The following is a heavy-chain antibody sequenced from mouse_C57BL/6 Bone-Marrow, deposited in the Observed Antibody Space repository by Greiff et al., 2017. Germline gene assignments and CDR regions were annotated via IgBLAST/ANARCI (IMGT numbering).Heavy chain of an antibody. D-gene: IGHD2-5*01. Sequence: VQLVESGAELVKPGASVKMSCKASGYTFTTYPIEWMKQNHGKSLEWIGNFHPYNDDTKYNEKFKGKATLTVEKSSSTVYLELSRLTSDDSAVYCCAMKGNSNHWYYDVWGTGTTVTVSS. CDR1: GYTFTTYP. CDR3: AMKGNSNHWYYDV. CDR2: FHPYNDDT. V-gene: IGHV1-47*01. J-gene: IGHJ1*03.